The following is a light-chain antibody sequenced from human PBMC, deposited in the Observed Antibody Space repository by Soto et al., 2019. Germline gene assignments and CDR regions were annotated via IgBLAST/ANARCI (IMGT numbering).Light chain of an antibody. V-gene: IGKV1-8*01. Sequence: IRMTHSLSSLSASTGDRVTITCRASQGISSYLAWYQQKPGKAPKLLIYAASNVHSGVPPRFSGSRSGTEFTLTISNLQPEDFASYYCLQDHVDSWTSGQG. J-gene: IGKJ1*01. CDR3: LQDHVDSWT. CDR1: QGISSY. CDR2: AAS.